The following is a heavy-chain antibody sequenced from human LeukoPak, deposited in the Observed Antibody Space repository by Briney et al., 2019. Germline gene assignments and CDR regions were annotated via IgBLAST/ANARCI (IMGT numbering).Heavy chain of an antibody. V-gene: IGHV4-39*07. CDR1: GGSISTSNYY. Sequence: SETLSLTCTVSGGSISTSNYYWGWIRQPPGKGLEWIGSIYYSGSTYYNPSLKSRVTISVDTSKNQFSLKLSSVTAADTAVYYCARSAGRDGYNHAFDIWGQGTMVTVSS. CDR2: IYYSGST. J-gene: IGHJ3*02. D-gene: IGHD5-24*01. CDR3: ARSAGRDGYNHAFDI.